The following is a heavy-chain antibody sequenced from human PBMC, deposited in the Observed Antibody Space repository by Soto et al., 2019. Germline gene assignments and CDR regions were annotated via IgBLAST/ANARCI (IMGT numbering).Heavy chain of an antibody. D-gene: IGHD2-2*02. CDR2: IYYSGST. CDR3: ARVSEEYCSSNSCHNFDY. V-gene: IGHV4-31*03. Sequence: QVQLQESGPGLVKPSQTLSLTCTVSGRSISSGGYYWSWIRQHPGKGLEWTGYIYYSGSTYYNPSLKGRVTISVDTSKTQFSLKLSSVTAADTAVYYCARVSEEYCSSNSCHNFDYWGQGTLVTVSS. J-gene: IGHJ4*02. CDR1: GRSISSGGYY.